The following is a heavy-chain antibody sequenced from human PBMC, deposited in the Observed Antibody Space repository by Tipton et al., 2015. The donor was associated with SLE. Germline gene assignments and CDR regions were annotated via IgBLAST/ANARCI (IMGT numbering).Heavy chain of an antibody. J-gene: IGHJ4*02. CDR1: GFSFSTYA. D-gene: IGHD6-25*01. V-gene: IGHV3-23*01. CDR2: ISGNGVFT. Sequence: SLRLSCAASGFSFSTYAMSWVRQAPGKGLEWVSGISGNGVFTDYADSVRGRFTISRDNSKNTLYLQMNSLRAEDTAVYYCARVQPPLIAALGTDYWGQGTLVTVSS. CDR3: ARVQPPLIAALGTDY.